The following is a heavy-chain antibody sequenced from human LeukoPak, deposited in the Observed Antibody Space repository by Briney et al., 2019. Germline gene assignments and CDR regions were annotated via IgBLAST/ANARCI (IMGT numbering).Heavy chain of an antibody. CDR2: ISSDGGNT. CDR1: GFTFSSSA. V-gene: IGHV3-23*01. Sequence: GGSLRLSCAAPGFTFSSSAMSWVRQAPGKGLEWVSAISSDGGNTYYADSVKGRFAISRDNSRNTLYLQMNSLRAEDTAVYYCARDAARYGSGWYYDFWGQGTLVTVSS. D-gene: IGHD6-19*01. CDR3: ARDAARYGSGWYYDF. J-gene: IGHJ4*02.